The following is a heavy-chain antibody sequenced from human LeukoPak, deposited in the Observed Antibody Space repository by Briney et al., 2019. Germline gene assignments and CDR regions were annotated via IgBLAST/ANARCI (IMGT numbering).Heavy chain of an antibody. CDR1: GGSISSYY. V-gene: IGHV4-59*12. CDR2: IYYSGST. J-gene: IGHJ6*03. CDR3: ASRGKYSYGSGSLAGPSYFYYYMDV. D-gene: IGHD3-10*01. Sequence: SETLSLTCTVSGGSISSYYWSWIRQPPGKGLEWIGYIYYSGSTNYNPSLKSRVTISVDTSKNQFSLKLSSVTAADTAVYYCASRGKYSYGSGSLAGPSYFYYYMDVWGKGTTVTVSS.